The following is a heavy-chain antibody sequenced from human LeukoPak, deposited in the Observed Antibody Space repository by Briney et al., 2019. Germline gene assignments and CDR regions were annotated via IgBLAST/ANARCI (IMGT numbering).Heavy chain of an antibody. CDR1: GFTFSSYA. D-gene: IGHD3-9*01. V-gene: IGHV3-23*01. J-gene: IGHJ4*02. CDR3: AKDYQTGQHDMFDY. CDR2: TSGSGGET. Sequence: GGSLRLSCAASGFTFSSYAMSWVRQAPGKGLEWVSGTSGSGGETWYADSVKGRFTISRDNSKDTLYLQMKSLTAEDTAVYYCAKDYQTGQHDMFDYWGQGTLVTVSS.